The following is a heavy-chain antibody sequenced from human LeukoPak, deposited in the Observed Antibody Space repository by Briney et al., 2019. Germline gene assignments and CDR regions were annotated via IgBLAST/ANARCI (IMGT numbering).Heavy chain of an antibody. V-gene: IGHV4-31*03. CDR1: GGSISSGNYY. J-gene: IGHJ4*02. Sequence: TSETLSLTCTVSGGSISSGNYYWTWIRQHPGKGLEWIGYIYYSGSTYYNPSLKSRVTISVDTSKNQFSLELSSLTAADTAVYYCARGDFDDYLTNNYFDYWGQGTLVTVSS. D-gene: IGHD4-17*01. CDR2: IYYSGST. CDR3: ARGDFDDYLTNNYFDY.